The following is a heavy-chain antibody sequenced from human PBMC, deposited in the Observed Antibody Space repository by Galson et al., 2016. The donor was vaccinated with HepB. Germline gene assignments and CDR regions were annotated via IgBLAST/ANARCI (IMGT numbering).Heavy chain of an antibody. Sequence: SLRPSCATSGFTFDDYIMHWVRQTPEKGLEWVSLINWDGRTTYYADSVQGRFTISRDNNRNSLSLHMNSLKSEDTALYYCAKASGSHARYYFDRWGQGTQVAVSA. CDR2: INWDGRTT. D-gene: IGHD3-3*01. V-gene: IGHV3-43*01. CDR1: GFTFDDYI. CDR3: AKASGSHARYYFDR. J-gene: IGHJ4*02.